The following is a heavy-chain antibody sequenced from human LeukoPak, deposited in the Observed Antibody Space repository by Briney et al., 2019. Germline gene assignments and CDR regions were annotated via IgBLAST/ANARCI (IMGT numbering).Heavy chain of an antibody. CDR3: ARGLGIAVAGDSDY. V-gene: IGHV1-8*03. CDR1: GYTFTSYD. D-gene: IGHD6-19*01. Sequence: ASVKVSCXASGYTFTSYDINWVRQATGQGLEWMGWMNPNSGNTGYAQKFQGRVTITRNTSISTAYMELSSLRSEDTAVYYCARGLGIAVAGDSDYWGQGTLVTVSS. CDR2: MNPNSGNT. J-gene: IGHJ4*02.